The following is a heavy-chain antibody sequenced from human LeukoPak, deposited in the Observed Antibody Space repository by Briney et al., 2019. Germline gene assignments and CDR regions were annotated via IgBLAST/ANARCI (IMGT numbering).Heavy chain of an antibody. Sequence: PGGSLRLSCAASGFTFSSYEMNWVRQAPGKGLEWVSAISGSGGSTYYADSVKGRFTISRDNSKNTLYLQMNSLRAGDTAAYYCAKDLWELHYFDYWGQGTLVTVSS. V-gene: IGHV3-23*01. CDR1: GFTFSSYE. CDR3: AKDLWELHYFDY. J-gene: IGHJ4*02. CDR2: ISGSGGST. D-gene: IGHD3-16*01.